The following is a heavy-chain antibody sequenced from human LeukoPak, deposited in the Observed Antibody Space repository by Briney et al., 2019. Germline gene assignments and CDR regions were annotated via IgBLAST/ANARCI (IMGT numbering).Heavy chain of an antibody. CDR3: ARAPSEIGGYYPEYFRH. J-gene: IGHJ1*01. D-gene: IGHD3-22*01. CDR2: IKSDGST. Sequence: GGSLRLSCAASAFTFSGHAMSWVRQAPGKGLVWVSRIKSDGSTNYADSVKGRFTISRDNAKNTVSLQMNSLRAEDTGVYYCARAPSEIGGYYPEYFRHWGQGTLVTVSS. CDR1: AFTFSGHA. V-gene: IGHV3-74*01.